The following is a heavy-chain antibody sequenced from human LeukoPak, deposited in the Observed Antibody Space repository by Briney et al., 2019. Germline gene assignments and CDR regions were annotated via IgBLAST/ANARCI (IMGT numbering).Heavy chain of an antibody. J-gene: IGHJ4*02. D-gene: IGHD2-2*01. CDR2: ISGSGGST. CDR3: AKDKKHQLPWRNYFDY. Sequence: GGSLRLSCAASGFTFSSYAMSWARQAPGKGLEWVSAISGSGGSTYYADSVKGRFTISRDNSKNTLYLQMNSLRAEDTAVYYCAKDKKHQLPWRNYFDYWGQGTLVTVSS. CDR1: GFTFSSYA. V-gene: IGHV3-23*01.